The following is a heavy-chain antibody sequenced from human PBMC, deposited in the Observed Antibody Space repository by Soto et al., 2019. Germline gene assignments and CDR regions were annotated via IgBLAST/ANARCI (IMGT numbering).Heavy chain of an antibody. D-gene: IGHD2-2*01. J-gene: IGHJ4*02. V-gene: IGHV3-7*01. CDR3: ARPARECSSPGCAN. CDR2: INQDGSES. CDR1: GLTFSNYW. Sequence: EVQLVESGGGLVQPGGSLRLSCVVSGLTFSNYWMSWVRQAPGKGLEWVANINQDGSESYYVDSVKGRFTISRDNAKNSLYLQMTGLRAEDTAVYSCARPARECSSPGCANWGQGTLVTVSS.